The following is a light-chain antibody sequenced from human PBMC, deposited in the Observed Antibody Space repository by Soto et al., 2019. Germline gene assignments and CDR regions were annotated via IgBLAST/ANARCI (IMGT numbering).Light chain of an antibody. V-gene: IGLV1-44*01. CDR2: SNN. Sequence: QSVLTQPPSASGTPGQRVTISCSGSSSNIGSNTVNWYQQLPGTAPNLLIYSNNQRPSGVPDRFSGSKSGTSVPLAISGLQSEDEADYYCAAWDDSLNGVVFGGGTKLTVL. CDR3: AAWDDSLNGVV. CDR1: SSNIGSNT. J-gene: IGLJ2*01.